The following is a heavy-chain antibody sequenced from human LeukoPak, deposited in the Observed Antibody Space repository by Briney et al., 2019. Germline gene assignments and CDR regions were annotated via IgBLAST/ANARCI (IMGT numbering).Heavy chain of an antibody. D-gene: IGHD6-6*01. J-gene: IGHJ6*03. CDR3: AKHPWIAARPSPYYYYYMDV. CDR2: ISGSGGST. Sequence: SGGSLRLSCAASGFTVSSNYMSWVRQAPGKGLEWVSAISGSGGSTYYADSVKGRFTISRDNSKNTLYLQMNSLRAEDTAVYYCAKHPWIAARPSPYYYYYMDVWGKGTTVTVSS. CDR1: GFTVSSNY. V-gene: IGHV3-23*01.